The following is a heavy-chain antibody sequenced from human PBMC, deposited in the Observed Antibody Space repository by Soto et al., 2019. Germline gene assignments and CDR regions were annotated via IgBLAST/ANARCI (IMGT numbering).Heavy chain of an antibody. J-gene: IGHJ4*02. CDR2: VSSTGSS. D-gene: IGHD2-15*01. CDR1: GGSISNYY. CDR3: ARDAGGPGDY. V-gene: IGHV4-4*07. Sequence: SETLSLTCTVSGGSISNYYWSWIRQSAEKRLEWIGRVSSTGSSYYNPSLKSRVTLSADTSKNQFSLKLRSVTAADTAVYYCARDAGGPGDYWGQGVLVTVSS.